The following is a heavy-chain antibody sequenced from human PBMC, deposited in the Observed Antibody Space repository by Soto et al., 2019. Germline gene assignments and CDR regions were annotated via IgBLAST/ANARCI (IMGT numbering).Heavy chain of an antibody. CDR3: ALADTARSDLYY. CDR1: GFTFTSSA. CDR2: IVVGSGNT. V-gene: IGHV1-58*01. J-gene: IGHJ4*02. Sequence: EKVSCKSSGFTFTSSAVQWVRQARGQRLEWIGWIVVGSGNTNYAQKFQERVTITRDMSTSTAYRELSRRRAEYTAVYYWALADTARSDLYYCGQGTRVIVSS. D-gene: IGHD1-26*01.